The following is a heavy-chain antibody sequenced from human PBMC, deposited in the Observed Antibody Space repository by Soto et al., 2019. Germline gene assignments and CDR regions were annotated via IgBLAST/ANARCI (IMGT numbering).Heavy chain of an antibody. Sequence: GESLKISCKGSGYSFAGYWITWVRQKPGKGLEWMGRLDPSDSQTYYSPSFRGHVTISVTKSITTVFLQWSSLRASDTAMYYCARQIYDSDTGPNFQYYFDSWGQGTPVTGSS. J-gene: IGHJ4*02. CDR2: LDPSDSQT. V-gene: IGHV5-10-1*01. CDR3: ARQIYDSDTGPNFQYYFDS. D-gene: IGHD3-22*01. CDR1: GYSFAGYW.